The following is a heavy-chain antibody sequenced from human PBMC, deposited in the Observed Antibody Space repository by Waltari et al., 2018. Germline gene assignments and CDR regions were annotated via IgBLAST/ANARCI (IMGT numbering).Heavy chain of an antibody. Sequence: QVQLQESGPGLVKPSETLSLTCTVSGGSISSYYWSWIRQPPGKGLEWIGYIYYSGSTNYNPSLQSRVTISVDTSKNQFSLKLSSVTAADTAVYYCARAAPLFYYGMDVWGQGTTVTVSS. J-gene: IGHJ6*02. CDR2: IYYSGST. CDR3: ARAAPLFYYGMDV. V-gene: IGHV4-59*01. CDR1: GGSISSYY.